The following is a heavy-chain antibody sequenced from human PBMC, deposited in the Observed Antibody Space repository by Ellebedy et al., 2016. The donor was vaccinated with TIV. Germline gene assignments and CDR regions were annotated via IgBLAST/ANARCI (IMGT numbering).Heavy chain of an antibody. D-gene: IGHD5-24*01. V-gene: IGHV2-70*11. J-gene: IGHJ4*02. CDR2: IDWDDDK. CDR3: ARIQVEMDWGFDY. Sequence: SGPTLVKPTQTLTLTCTFSGFSLSPSGMCVGWIRQPPGKALEWLARIDWDDDKYYSTSRKTRLTISKDTSKNQVVLPMTNMNPVDTATYYCARIQVEMDWGFDYWGQGTLVTVSS. CDR1: GFSLSPSGMC.